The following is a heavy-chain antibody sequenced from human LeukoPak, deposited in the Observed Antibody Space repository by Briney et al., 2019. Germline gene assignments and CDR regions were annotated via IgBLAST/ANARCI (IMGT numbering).Heavy chain of an antibody. CDR3: ARHSSGSSLGY. Sequence: PSETLSLTCTVSGGSISSYYWSWIRQPAGKGLEWIGYIYYSGSTNYNPSLKSRVTISVDTSKNQFSLKLSSVTAADTAVYYCARHSSGSSLGYWGQGTLVTVSS. J-gene: IGHJ4*02. D-gene: IGHD1-26*01. CDR2: IYYSGST. CDR1: GGSISSYY. V-gene: IGHV4-59*08.